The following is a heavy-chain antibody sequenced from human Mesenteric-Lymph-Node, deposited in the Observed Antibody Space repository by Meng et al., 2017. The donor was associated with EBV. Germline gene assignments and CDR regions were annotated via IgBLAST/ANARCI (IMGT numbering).Heavy chain of an antibody. CDR2: IYYSGST. D-gene: IGHD3-16*02. J-gene: IGHJ5*02. Sequence: EPGHDLVKPPESLSPTCTVSIVSISSSSHYWGWIRQPPGKGLEWIGKIYYSGSTYYNPSLKSRVTMSVDTSKNQFSLKLTSVSAADTAVYYCAKDVDVMVASGGVVGDLWGQGTLVTVSS. V-gene: IGHV4-39*02. CDR3: AKDVDVMVASGGVVGDL. CDR1: IVSISSSSHY.